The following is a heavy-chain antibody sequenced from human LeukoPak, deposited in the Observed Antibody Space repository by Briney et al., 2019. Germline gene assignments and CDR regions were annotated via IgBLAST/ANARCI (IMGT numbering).Heavy chain of an antibody. V-gene: IGHV1-2*06. CDR3: ASPDSSGYYYDY. J-gene: IGHJ4*02. D-gene: IGHD3-22*01. CDR2: INPNSGAT. Sequence: ASVKVSCKASGYAFTDYYMHWVRQAPGQGLEWMGRINPNSGATKYAQKFQGRVTMTRDTSISTAYMELSRLRSDDTAVYYCASPDSSGYYYDYWGQGTLVTVSS. CDR1: GYAFTDYY.